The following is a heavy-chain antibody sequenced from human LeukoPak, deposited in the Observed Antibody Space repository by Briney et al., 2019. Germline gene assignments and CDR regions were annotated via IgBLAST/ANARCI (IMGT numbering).Heavy chain of an antibody. CDR2: IYYSGST. CDR1: GGSISSYY. J-gene: IGHJ6*02. V-gene: IGHV4-59*01. Sequence: SETLSLTCTVSGGSISSYYWSWIRQPPGKGLEWIGYIYYSGSTNYNPSLKSRVTISVATSKNQFSLKLSSVTAADTAVYYCARGEDYDSSGYFPIYGMDVWGQGTTVTVSS. CDR3: ARGEDYDSSGYFPIYGMDV. D-gene: IGHD3-22*01.